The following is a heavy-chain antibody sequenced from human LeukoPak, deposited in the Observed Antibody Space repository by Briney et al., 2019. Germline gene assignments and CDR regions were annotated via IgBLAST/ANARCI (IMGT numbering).Heavy chain of an antibody. CDR3: SRALEI. J-gene: IGHJ4*02. CDR2: ISSSSSYI. CDR1: GFTFSSYS. V-gene: IGHV3-21*01. Sequence: GGSLRLSCAASGFTFSSYSMNWVRQAPGKGLEWVSSISSSSSYIHYADSVKGRFTISRDNAKNSLYLQMNSLRVEDTAVYYCSRALEIWGQGTLVTVSS.